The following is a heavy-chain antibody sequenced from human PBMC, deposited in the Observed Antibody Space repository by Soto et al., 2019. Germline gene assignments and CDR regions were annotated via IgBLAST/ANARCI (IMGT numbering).Heavy chain of an antibody. Sequence: QVQLVQSGAEVKKPGASVKVSCKASSYTFTSYGISWVRQASGQGLEWMGWISAYNGNTKYAQKLQGRVTMTTDTSTSTAYMELRSLRSDATAVYYCARDEAYKWNDGGWFDPWGQGTLVTVSS. CDR3: ARDEAYKWNDGGWFDP. CDR1: SYTFTSYG. D-gene: IGHD1-1*01. CDR2: ISAYNGNT. J-gene: IGHJ5*02. V-gene: IGHV1-18*01.